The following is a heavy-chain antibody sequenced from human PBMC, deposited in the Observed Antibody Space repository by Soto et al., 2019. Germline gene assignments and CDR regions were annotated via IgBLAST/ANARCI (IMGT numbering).Heavy chain of an antibody. V-gene: IGHV4-4*02. CDR2: IYHSGST. D-gene: IGHD6-13*01. Sequence: PSETLSLTCAVSGGSISSSNWWSWVRQPPGKGLEWIGEIYHSGSTNYNPSLKSRVTISVDTSKNQFSLKLSSVTAADTAVYYCARVGIETRAFDYWGQGTLVTVSS. CDR3: ARVGIETRAFDY. J-gene: IGHJ4*02. CDR1: GGSISSSNW.